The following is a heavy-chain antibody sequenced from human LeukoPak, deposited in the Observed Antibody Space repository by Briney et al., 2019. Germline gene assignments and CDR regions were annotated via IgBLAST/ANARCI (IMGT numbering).Heavy chain of an antibody. Sequence: SVKVSCKASGGTFSSYAISWVRQAPGQGLEWMGGIIPIFGTANYAQKFQGRVTITADESTSTAYMKLSSLRSEDTAVYYCARTYGGNLSPGRYYFDYWGQGTLVTVSS. V-gene: IGHV1-69*01. D-gene: IGHD4-23*01. CDR1: GGTFSSYA. CDR2: IIPIFGTA. CDR3: ARTYGGNLSPGRYYFDY. J-gene: IGHJ4*02.